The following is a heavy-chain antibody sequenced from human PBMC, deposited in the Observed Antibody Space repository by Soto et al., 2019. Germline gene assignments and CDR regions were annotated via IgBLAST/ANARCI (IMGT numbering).Heavy chain of an antibody. CDR1: GGSISSGGYY. V-gene: IGHV4-31*03. D-gene: IGHD6-19*01. Sequence: SETLSLTCTVPGGSISSGGYYWSWIRQHPGKGLEWIGYIYYSGSTYYNPSLKSRVTISVDTSKNQFSLKLSSVTAADTAVYYCAGLAVAGTWYFDYWGQGTLVTVSS. CDR3: AGLAVAGTWYFDY. J-gene: IGHJ4*02. CDR2: IYYSGST.